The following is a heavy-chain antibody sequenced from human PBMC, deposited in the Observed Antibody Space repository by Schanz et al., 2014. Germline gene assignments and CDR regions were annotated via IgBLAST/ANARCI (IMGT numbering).Heavy chain of an antibody. D-gene: IGHD3-22*01. CDR1: GFTFTTYA. Sequence: DVQLLESGGGLVQPGESLRLSCAASGFTFTTYAMTWVRQAPGKGLEWVSGIEFSGGTTYYADSVKGRFTISRDNSKNILTMQMSSLRAEDTAMYYCARDYYDSSGYYYCDYWGQGTLVTVSS. J-gene: IGHJ4*02. CDR3: ARDYYDSSGYYYCDY. V-gene: IGHV3-23*01. CDR2: IEFSGGTT.